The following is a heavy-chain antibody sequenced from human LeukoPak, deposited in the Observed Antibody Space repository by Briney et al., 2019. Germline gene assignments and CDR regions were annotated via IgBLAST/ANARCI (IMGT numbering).Heavy chain of an antibody. V-gene: IGHV3-48*02. D-gene: IGHD1-14*01. CDR2: ISGGSSTI. CDR3: ATPSVITSRQYYFDY. J-gene: IGHJ4*02. Sequence: GGSLRLSCAASGFSFSSYSMNWVRQVPGKGLEWVSYISGGSSTIYYADSVKGRFTISRDNAKNSLYLQMNSLRDEDTAVYYCATPSVITSRQYYFDYWGQGALVTVSS. CDR1: GFSFSSYS.